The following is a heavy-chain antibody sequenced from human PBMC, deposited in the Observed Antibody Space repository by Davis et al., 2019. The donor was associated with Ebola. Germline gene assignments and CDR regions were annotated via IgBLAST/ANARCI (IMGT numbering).Heavy chain of an antibody. V-gene: IGHV1-18*04. D-gene: IGHD6-19*01. Sequence: ASVKVSCKASGYTFTSYGISWVRQAPGQGLEWMGWISAYNGNTNYAQKFQGRVTMTRDTSISTAYMELSRLRSDDTAVYYCASRHQISSGWYDAFDIWGQGTMVTVSS. J-gene: IGHJ3*02. CDR2: ISAYNGNT. CDR3: ASRHQISSGWYDAFDI. CDR1: GYTFTSYG.